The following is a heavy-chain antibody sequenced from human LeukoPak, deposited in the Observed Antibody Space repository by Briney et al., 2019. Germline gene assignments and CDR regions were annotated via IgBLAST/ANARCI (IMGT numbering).Heavy chain of an antibody. V-gene: IGHV3-66*02. CDR2: IYSGSRT. D-gene: IGHD6-19*01. CDR3: GGQWLVQSGMDV. Sequence: GGSLRLSCAASGFTVSSNYMSWVRQAPGKGLEWVSGIYSGSRTYYADSVKGRFAVSRDNSKNTLLLQMNILRAEDTAVYYCGGQWLVQSGMDVWGQGTTVTVSS. J-gene: IGHJ6*02. CDR1: GFTVSSNY.